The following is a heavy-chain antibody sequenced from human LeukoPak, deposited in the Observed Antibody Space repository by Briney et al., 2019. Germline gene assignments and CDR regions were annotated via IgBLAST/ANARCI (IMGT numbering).Heavy chain of an antibody. CDR2: INLDGSSA. Sequence: PGGSQRLSCAASGFTFSSYWMHWVRQAPGKGLVWVSNINLDGSSATYADSVRGRFTISRDNARNTLYLQMNRLRADDTAVYYCAKDGSEYYYDSSGYHPFGYWGQGTLVTVSS. V-gene: IGHV3-74*01. D-gene: IGHD3-22*01. J-gene: IGHJ4*02. CDR3: AKDGSEYYYDSSGYHPFGY. CDR1: GFTFSSYW.